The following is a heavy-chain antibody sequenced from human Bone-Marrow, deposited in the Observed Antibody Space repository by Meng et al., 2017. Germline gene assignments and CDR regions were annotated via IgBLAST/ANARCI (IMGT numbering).Heavy chain of an antibody. CDR2: ISAYNGNT. J-gene: IGHJ6*02. Sequence: ASVKVSCKASGYTFTSYGISWVRQAPGQGLEWMGWISAYNGNTNYAQKLQGRVTMTTDTCTSTAYMELRSLRSDDTAVYYCARDHDSSGYFYYYYGMDVWGQGTTVTVSS. CDR1: GYTFTSYG. V-gene: IGHV1-18*01. CDR3: ARDHDSSGYFYYYYGMDV. D-gene: IGHD3-22*01.